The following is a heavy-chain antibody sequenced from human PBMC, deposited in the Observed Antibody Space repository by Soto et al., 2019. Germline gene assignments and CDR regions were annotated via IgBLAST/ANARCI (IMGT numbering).Heavy chain of an antibody. V-gene: IGHV3-13*01. CDR2: IGLSGDT. CDR1: GFTFSSYD. J-gene: IGHJ6*02. Sequence: GGSLRLSCAASGFTFSSYDMHWVRQATGKGLEWVSAIGLSGDTYYSGSVKGRFTISRENPKNSLYLQMNSLGAGDTTVYYCARELASVSGYYNMDVWGQGTTVTVSS. CDR3: ARELASVSGYYNMDV. D-gene: IGHD3-22*01.